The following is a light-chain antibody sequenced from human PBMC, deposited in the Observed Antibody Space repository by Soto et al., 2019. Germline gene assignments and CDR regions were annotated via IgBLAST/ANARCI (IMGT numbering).Light chain of an antibody. Sequence: EVVLTQSPATLSLSPGEGATLSCRASQSIGNYLAWYQQKPGQAPRLLIYATSNRATGIPARFSGSGSGTDFTLTISSLEPEDFAVYYCQQYNSWPITFGQGTRLESK. CDR2: ATS. CDR3: QQYNSWPIT. V-gene: IGKV3-11*01. CDR1: QSIGNY. J-gene: IGKJ5*01.